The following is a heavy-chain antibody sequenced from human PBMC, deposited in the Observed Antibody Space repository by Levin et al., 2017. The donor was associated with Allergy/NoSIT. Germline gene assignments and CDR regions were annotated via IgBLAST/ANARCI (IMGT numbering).Heavy chain of an antibody. CDR1: GGTFSSYA. V-gene: IGHV1-69*01. CDR3: ARDGGYGYSSSWYKGYYFDY. D-gene: IGHD6-13*01. Sequence: KISCKASGGTFSSYAISWVRQAPGQGLEWMGGIIPIFGTANYAQKFQGRVTITADESTSTAYMELSSLRSEDTAVYYCARDGGYGYSSSWYKGYYFDYWGQGTLVTVSS. J-gene: IGHJ4*02. CDR2: IIPIFGTA.